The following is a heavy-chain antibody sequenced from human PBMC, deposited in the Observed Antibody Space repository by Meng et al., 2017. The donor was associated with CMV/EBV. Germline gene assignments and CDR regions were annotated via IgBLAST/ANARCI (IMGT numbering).Heavy chain of an antibody. CDR3: ARQGEMVRGPYGVDY. Sequence: SGDSFSSYWVGWVRQMHGKGVEWMRIIYPGDSDTRYSPSCQGQVNISADKSISTACLQWSSLKASDTAMYYSARQGEMVRGPYGVDYWGQGTLVTVSS. V-gene: IGHV5-51*01. CDR2: IYPGDSDT. D-gene: IGHD3-10*01. J-gene: IGHJ4*02. CDR1: GDSFSSYW.